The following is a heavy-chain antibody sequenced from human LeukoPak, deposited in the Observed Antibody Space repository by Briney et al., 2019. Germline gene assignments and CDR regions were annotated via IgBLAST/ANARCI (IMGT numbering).Heavy chain of an antibody. D-gene: IGHD2-15*01. CDR3: ARPQYCSAGSCFYYFDY. Sequence: GRSLRLSCTASGFTFSSYDMDWVRQAPGKGLEWVAVISYDGSSQYYADSVKGRFTISRDNSKNTLYLQMNSPRADDTAVYYCARPQYCSAGSCFYYFDYWGQGTLVTVSS. J-gene: IGHJ4*02. CDR1: GFTFSSYD. CDR2: ISYDGSSQ. V-gene: IGHV3-30-3*01.